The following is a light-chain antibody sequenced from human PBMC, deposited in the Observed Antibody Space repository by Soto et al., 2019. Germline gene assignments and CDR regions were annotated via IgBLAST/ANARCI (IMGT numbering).Light chain of an antibody. V-gene: IGLV4-69*01. J-gene: IGLJ3*02. CDR1: SGHSTYA. Sequence: QLVVTQSPSASASLGASVKLTCTLSSGHSTYAITWHQQQPEKGPRYLMKLNSDGSHSKGNGIPDRFSGSSSGAERYLTXSXLQSEDEADYYCQTWDTGIRVFGGGTKLTVL. CDR2: LNSDGSH. CDR3: QTWDTGIRV.